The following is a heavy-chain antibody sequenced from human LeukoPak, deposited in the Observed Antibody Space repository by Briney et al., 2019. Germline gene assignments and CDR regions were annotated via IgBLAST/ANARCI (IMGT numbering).Heavy chain of an antibody. CDR3: ARDADIGVLDY. D-gene: IGHD5-12*01. CDR2: ISDSGGRT. CDR1: GITLSNYG. V-gene: IGHV3-23*01. J-gene: IGHJ4*02. Sequence: GSLRLSCAVSGITLSNYGMSWVRQAPGKGLEWVAGISDSGGRTNYADFVQGRFTISRDNSKNTLYLEMNSLRPEDTAVYYCARDADIGVLDYWGQGTLVTVSS.